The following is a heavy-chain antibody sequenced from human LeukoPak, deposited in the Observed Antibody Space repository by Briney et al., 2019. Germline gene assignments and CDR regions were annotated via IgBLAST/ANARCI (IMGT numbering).Heavy chain of an antibody. CDR2: IYYSGST. CDR1: GGSISSYY. J-gene: IGHJ6*02. CDR3: ARRHYDFWSGSFPGYYYYGMDV. V-gene: IGHV4-59*08. Sequence: PETLSLTCTVSGGSISSYYWSWIRQPPGKGLEWIGYIYYSGSTNYNPSLKSRVTISVGTSKNQFSLKLSSVTAADTAVYYCARRHYDFWSGSFPGYYYYGMDVWGQGTTVTVSS. D-gene: IGHD3-3*01.